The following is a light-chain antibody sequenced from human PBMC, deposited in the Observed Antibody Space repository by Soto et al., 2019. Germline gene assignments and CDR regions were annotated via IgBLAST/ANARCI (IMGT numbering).Light chain of an antibody. CDR1: QSVSSN. J-gene: IGKJ5*01. CDR3: QQYNNFIT. V-gene: IGKV3-15*01. Sequence: EIVMTQSPATLSVSPGERATLSCRASQSVSSNLAWYQQKPGQAPRLLICGASTRATGIPARFSGSGSGTELTLTISSLQSEDFAVYYCQQYNNFITFGQGTRLEIK. CDR2: GAS.